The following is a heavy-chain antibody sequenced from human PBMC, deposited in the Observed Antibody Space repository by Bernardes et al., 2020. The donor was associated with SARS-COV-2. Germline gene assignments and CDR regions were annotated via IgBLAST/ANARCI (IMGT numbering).Heavy chain of an antibody. V-gene: IGHV3-30*18. Sequence: GGSLRLSCAASGFTFSNFGMHWVRQAPGKGLEWVAVISYDGSVKYYADSVKGRFTISRDNSKNTLYLHMNSLRAEDTAVYYCAKDLAVTRTPGMDVWGQGTTVTVSS. CDR1: GFTFSNFG. J-gene: IGHJ6*02. D-gene: IGHD6-19*01. CDR3: AKDLAVTRTPGMDV. CDR2: ISYDGSVK.